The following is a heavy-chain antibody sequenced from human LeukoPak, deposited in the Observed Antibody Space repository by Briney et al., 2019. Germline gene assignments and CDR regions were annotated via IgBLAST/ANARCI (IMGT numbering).Heavy chain of an antibody. V-gene: IGHV4-39*01. J-gene: IGHJ4*02. CDR3: ATAVAGPFDY. CDR1: GGSISSSSYY. Sequence: SETLSLTCTVSGGSISSSSYYWGWIRQPPGTGLEWIGSIYYSGSTYYNPSLKSRVTISVDTSKNQFSLKLSSVTAADTAVYYCATAVAGPFDYWGQGTLVTVSS. D-gene: IGHD6-19*01. CDR2: IYYSGST.